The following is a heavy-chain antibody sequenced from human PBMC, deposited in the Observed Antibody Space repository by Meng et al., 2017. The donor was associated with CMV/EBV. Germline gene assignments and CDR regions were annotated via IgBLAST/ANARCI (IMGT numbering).Heavy chain of an antibody. CDR3: ARVGY. CDR2: IYSGGST. CDR1: GFTVSSNY. V-gene: IGHV3-53*01. Sequence: GESLKISCAASGFTVSSNYMTWVRQAPGKGLEWVSVIYSGGSTYYADFVKGRFTISRDNSKNTLYLQMNSLRAEDTAVYYCARVGYWGQGTLVTVSS. J-gene: IGHJ4*02.